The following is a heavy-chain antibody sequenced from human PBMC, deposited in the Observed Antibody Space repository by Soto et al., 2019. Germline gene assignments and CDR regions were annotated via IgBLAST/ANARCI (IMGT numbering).Heavy chain of an antibody. J-gene: IGHJ4*02. Sequence: ASVKVSCKASGYTFTSYDINWVRQATGQGLEWMGWMNPNSGNTGYAQKFQGRVTMTRNTSISTAYMELSSLRSEDTAVYYCARGLSVDTAMAHWGQGTLVTSPQ. CDR3: ARGLSVDTAMAH. D-gene: IGHD5-18*01. CDR1: GYTFTSYD. V-gene: IGHV1-8*01. CDR2: MNPNSGNT.